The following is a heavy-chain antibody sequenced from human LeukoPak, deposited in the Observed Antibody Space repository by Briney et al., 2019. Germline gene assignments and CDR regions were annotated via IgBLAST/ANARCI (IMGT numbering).Heavy chain of an antibody. CDR2: IYDSGIT. V-gene: IGHV4-59*01. J-gene: IGHJ4*02. D-gene: IGHD6-19*01. CDR3: ARDRSDSSGWYYFDY. CDR1: GGSMSGYY. Sequence: SETLSLTCTVSGGSMSGYYWSWIRQSPGKGLEWIGYIYDSGITNYNPSLKSRVNISADTSKNQFSLKLSSVTAADTAVYYCARDRSDSSGWYYFDYWGQGTLVTVPS.